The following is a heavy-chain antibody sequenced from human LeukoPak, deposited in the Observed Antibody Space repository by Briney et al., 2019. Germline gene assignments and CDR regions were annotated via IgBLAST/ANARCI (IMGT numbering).Heavy chain of an antibody. J-gene: IGHJ4*02. CDR2: INSDGSST. V-gene: IGHV3-74*01. CDR1: GFTFSTYW. CDR3: ARGRLAVMDY. D-gene: IGHD3-9*01. Sequence: PAGGSLRLSCAASGFTFSTYWMHWVRQAPGKGLVWVSRINSDGSSTTYADSVKGRFTISRDNAKNTLFLQMNSLRAEDMAVYYCARGRLAVMDYWGQGTLVTVSS.